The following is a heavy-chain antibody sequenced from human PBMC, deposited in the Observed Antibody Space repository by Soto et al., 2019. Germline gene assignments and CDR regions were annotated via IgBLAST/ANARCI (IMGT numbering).Heavy chain of an antibody. CDR2: ISAYNGNI. J-gene: IGHJ4*02. Sequence: VASVKVSCKASGYMFISYGINWVRQAPGQGLEWMRWISAYNGNIKYAQNLQGRVTMTTDTSTSTAYMEMRSLRSDDTAVYYCVRDLDGSGSYYTDYWGPGTLVTVSS. CDR1: GYMFISYG. V-gene: IGHV1-18*01. CDR3: VRDLDGSGSYYTDY. D-gene: IGHD3-10*01.